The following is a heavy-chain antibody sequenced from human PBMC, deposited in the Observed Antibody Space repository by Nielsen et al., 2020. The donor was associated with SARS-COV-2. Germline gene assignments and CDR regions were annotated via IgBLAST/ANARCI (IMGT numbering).Heavy chain of an antibody. V-gene: IGHV1-69*04. CDR3: ARDINHYDFWSGYYTGWYFDL. J-gene: IGHJ2*01. CDR2: IIPILGIA. CDR1: GGTFSSYA. D-gene: IGHD3-3*01. Sequence: SVKVSCKASGGTFSSYAISWVRQAPGQGLEWMGRIIPILGIANYAQKFQGRVTITADKSTSTAYMELRSLRSDDTAVYYCARDINHYDFWSGYYTGWYFDLWGRGTLVTVSS.